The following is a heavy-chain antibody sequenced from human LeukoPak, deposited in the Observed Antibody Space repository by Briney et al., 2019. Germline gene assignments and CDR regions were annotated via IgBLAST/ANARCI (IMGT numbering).Heavy chain of an antibody. Sequence: ASVTVSCTASGYTFTIYAMHWVRQAPGQRLEWMGWINAGNGNTKYSQKFQGRVTITRDTSASTAYMELSSLRSEDTAVYYCAHGSSGYPIFDYWGQGTLVTVSS. CDR1: GYTFTIYA. V-gene: IGHV1-3*01. CDR2: INAGNGNT. CDR3: AHGSSGYPIFDY. J-gene: IGHJ4*02. D-gene: IGHD3-22*01.